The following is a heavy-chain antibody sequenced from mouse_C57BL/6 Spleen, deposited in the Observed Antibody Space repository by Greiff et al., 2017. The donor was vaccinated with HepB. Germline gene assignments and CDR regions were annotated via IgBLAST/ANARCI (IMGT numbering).Heavy chain of an antibody. V-gene: IGHV1-50*01. CDR3: ARITTVVAKRYFDV. CDR1: GYTFTSYW. D-gene: IGHD1-1*01. CDR2: IDPSDSYT. Sequence: QVQLQQPGAELVKPGASVKLSCKASGYTFTSYWMQWVKQRPGQGLEWIGEIDPSDSYTNYNQKFKGKATLTVDTSSSTAYMQLSSLTSEDSAVYYCARITTVVAKRYFDVWGTGTTVTVSS. J-gene: IGHJ1*03.